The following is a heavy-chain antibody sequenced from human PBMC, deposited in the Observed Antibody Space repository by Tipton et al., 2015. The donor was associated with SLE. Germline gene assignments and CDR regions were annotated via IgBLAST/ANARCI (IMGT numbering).Heavy chain of an antibody. J-gene: IGHJ4*02. CDR3: ARGPAGQADF. Sequence: TLSLTCTVSGGSISRSSYYWGWIRQPPGKGLEWIGSIYYSGSTYYNPSLKSRVTISVGTSKNQFSLKLSSVTAADTAVYYCARGPAGQADFWGQGTLVTVSS. V-gene: IGHV4-39*07. CDR2: IYYSGST. D-gene: IGHD2-2*01. CDR1: GGSISRSSYY.